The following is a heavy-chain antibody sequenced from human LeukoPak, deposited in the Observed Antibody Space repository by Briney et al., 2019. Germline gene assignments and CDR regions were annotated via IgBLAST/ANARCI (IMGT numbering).Heavy chain of an antibody. CDR3: ARGGSSWYLEIDY. CDR2: IYYSGST. CDR1: GGSISSSSYY. V-gene: IGHV4-39*07. D-gene: IGHD6-13*01. Sequence: SETLSLTCTVSGGSISSSSYYWGWILQPPGKGLEWIGSIYYSGSTYYNPSLKSRVTISVDTSKNQFSLKLSSVTAADTAVYYCARGGSSWYLEIDYWGQGTLVTVSS. J-gene: IGHJ4*02.